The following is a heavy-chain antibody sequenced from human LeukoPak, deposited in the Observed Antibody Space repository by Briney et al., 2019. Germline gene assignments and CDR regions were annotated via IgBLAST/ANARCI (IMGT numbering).Heavy chain of an antibody. CDR3: ARQATSLGYFYSYLDV. CDR2: ISHGEVST. J-gene: IGHJ6*03. Sequence: QAGGSLTLSCAASGFTFSRHPVHWVRQAPGKGLELGALISHGEVSTYYVDSVKGRFTISKDKSKNTLFLQMNSLRPEDTAVYYCARQATSLGYFYSYLDVWGTGTTVTVSS. V-gene: IGHV3-30*01. CDR1: GFTFSRHP.